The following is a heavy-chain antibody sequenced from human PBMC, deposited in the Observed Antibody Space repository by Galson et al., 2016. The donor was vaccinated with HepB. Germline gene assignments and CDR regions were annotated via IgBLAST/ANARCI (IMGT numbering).Heavy chain of an antibody. CDR2: IYPGDSDT. CDR3: ATCSRTSLAGGYYGMDV. D-gene: IGHD2-2*01. Sequence: QSGAEVKKPGESLRISCKGSGYSFTYYWIGWVRQMPGKGLEWMGIIYPGDSDTRYSPSFQGQVTISADKSISTAYLQWSSLKASDTAMYYCATCSRTSLAGGYYGMDVWGQGTTVTVSS. V-gene: IGHV5-51*01. CDR1: GYSFTYYW. J-gene: IGHJ6*02.